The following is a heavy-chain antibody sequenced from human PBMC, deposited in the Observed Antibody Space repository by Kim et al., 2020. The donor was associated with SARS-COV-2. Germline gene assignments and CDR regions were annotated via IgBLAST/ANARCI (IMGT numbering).Heavy chain of an antibody. D-gene: IGHD3-10*01. V-gene: IGHV4-34*01. J-gene: IGHJ4*02. Sequence: KASLKSRVTISGDTSKNQFSLQLSTVTTADTAVYYCARGYSSVIDGYFSYWGQGTLVTVSS. CDR3: ARGYSSVIDGYFSY.